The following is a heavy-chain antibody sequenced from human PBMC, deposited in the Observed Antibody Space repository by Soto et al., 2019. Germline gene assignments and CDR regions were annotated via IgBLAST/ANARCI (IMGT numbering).Heavy chain of an antibody. CDR3: AHSNRGVAGTAFDY. CDR2: IYWDDDK. Sequence: QITLKESGPTLVKPTQTLTLTCTFSGFSLSTSGVGVGWIRQPPGKALEWLALIYWDDDKRYSPSLKSRLTNTKDPSNNQVVLTMPNMAPVDTATYYCAHSNRGVAGTAFDYWGQGTLVTVSS. V-gene: IGHV2-5*02. D-gene: IGHD6-19*01. J-gene: IGHJ4*02. CDR1: GFSLSTSGVG.